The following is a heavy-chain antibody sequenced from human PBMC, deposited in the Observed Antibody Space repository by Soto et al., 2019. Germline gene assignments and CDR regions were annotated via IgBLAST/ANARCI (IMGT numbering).Heavy chain of an antibody. CDR3: ARTLVGAATRYYYYYGMDV. V-gene: IGHV5-51*03. J-gene: IGHJ6*02. CDR1: GYSFTSYW. Sequence: EVQLVQSGAEVKKPGESLKISCKGSGYSFTSYWIGWVRQMPGKGLEWMGIIYPGDSDTRYSPSFQGQVTISADKSISTAYLQWSSLKASDTAMYYCARTLVGAATRYYYYYGMDVWGQGTTVTVSS. D-gene: IGHD2-15*01. CDR2: IYPGDSDT.